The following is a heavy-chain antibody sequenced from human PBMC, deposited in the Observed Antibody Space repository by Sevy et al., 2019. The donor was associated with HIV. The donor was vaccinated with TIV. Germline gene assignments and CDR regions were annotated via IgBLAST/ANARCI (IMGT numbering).Heavy chain of an antibody. J-gene: IGHJ3*02. CDR1: GGTFSSYA. CDR2: IIPIFGTA. V-gene: IGHV1-69*13. D-gene: IGHD6-19*01. CDR3: ARDRDSRCWGAFDI. Sequence: ASVKVSCKASGGTFSSYASSWVRQAPGQGLEWMGGIIPIFGTANYAQKFQGRVTITADESTSTAYMELSSLRSEDTAVYYCARDRDSRCWGAFDIWGQGTMVTVSS.